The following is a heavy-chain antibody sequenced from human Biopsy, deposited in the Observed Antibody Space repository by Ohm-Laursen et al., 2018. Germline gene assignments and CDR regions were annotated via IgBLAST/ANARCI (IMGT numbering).Heavy chain of an antibody. Sequence: SVKVSCKTSGYNFISYSINWVRQAPGQGLEWVGWIRPLNGDTKYGQKFQDRVTMTTDTSTSTVYMELTSLRSDDTAVYYCARGEVTFGELIVSLDSWGQGTLVTVS. CDR3: ARGEVTFGELIVSLDS. D-gene: IGHD3-16*02. J-gene: IGHJ4*02. CDR2: IRPLNGDT. CDR1: GYNFISYS. V-gene: IGHV1-18*01.